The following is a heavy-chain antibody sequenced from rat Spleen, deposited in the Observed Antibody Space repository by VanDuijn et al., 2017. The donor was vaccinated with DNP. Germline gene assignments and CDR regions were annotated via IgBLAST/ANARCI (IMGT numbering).Heavy chain of an antibody. CDR2: ISYDGSST. Sequence: EVQLVESGGGLVQPGRSLKLSCAASGFTFSDYNMAWVRQAPKKGLEWVATISYDGSSTYYRDPVKGRFTISRDNAKSTLYLEMDSLRSEDTATDYCARLDYEGSYHYYAMDAWGQGTSVTVSS. V-gene: IGHV5-7*01. J-gene: IGHJ4*01. CDR3: ARLDYEGSYHYYAMDA. CDR1: GFTFSDYN. D-gene: IGHD1-12*02.